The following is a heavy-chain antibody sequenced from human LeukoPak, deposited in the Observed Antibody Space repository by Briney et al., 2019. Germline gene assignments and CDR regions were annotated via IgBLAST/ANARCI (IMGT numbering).Heavy chain of an antibody. J-gene: IGHJ5*02. D-gene: IGHD3-10*01. Sequence: PSETLSLTCAVYGGSFSGYYRSWIRQPPGKGLEWIGEINHSGSTNYNPSLKSRVTISVDTSKNQFSLKLSSVTAADTAVYYCAREGHGDWFDPWGQGTLVTVSS. CDR2: INHSGST. CDR1: GGSFSGYY. V-gene: IGHV4-34*01. CDR3: AREGHGDWFDP.